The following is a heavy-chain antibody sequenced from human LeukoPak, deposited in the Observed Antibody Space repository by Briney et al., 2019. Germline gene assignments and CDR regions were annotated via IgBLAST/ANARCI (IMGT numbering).Heavy chain of an antibody. V-gene: IGHV3-33*06. J-gene: IGHJ3*02. CDR2: IWYDGSNK. Sequence: GGSLRLSCAASGFTFSSYGMHWVRQAPGKGLERVAVIWYDGSNKYYADSVKGRFTISRDNSKNTLYLQMNSLRAEDTAVYYCAKEGYSSSWWGGAFDIWGQGTMVTVSS. D-gene: IGHD6-13*01. CDR1: GFTFSSYG. CDR3: AKEGYSSSWWGGAFDI.